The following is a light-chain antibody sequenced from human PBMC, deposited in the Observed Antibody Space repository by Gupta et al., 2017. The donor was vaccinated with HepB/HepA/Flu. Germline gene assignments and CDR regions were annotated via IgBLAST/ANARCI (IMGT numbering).Light chain of an antibody. V-gene: IGLV2-14*03. CDR2: DVS. CDR1: SDDFGDFNY. CDR3: SSFTYTTTLVV. J-gene: IGLJ2*01. Sequence: QSALTQPASVSGPPGQSISISCTATSDDFGDFNYVSWYQQHPGKAPKLFISDVSNRPSGVSNRFSGSKSGNTASLTISGLQAEDEADYYCSSFTYTTTLVVFGGGTRLTVL.